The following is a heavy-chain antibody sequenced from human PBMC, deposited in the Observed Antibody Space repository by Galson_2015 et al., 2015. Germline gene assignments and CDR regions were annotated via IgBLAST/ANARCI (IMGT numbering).Heavy chain of an antibody. Sequence: SLRLSCAASGFTFSGHAMRWVRQAPGKGLEWVAIISNDGNTDNYIDSVKGRFTISRDNSKNTLYLQMHSLRPEDTAVYYCAREVSVDSDNDASDIWGQGTMVTV. CDR1: GFTFSGHA. V-gene: IGHV3-30*10. CDR3: AREVSVDSDNDASDI. D-gene: IGHD2-21*02. CDR2: ISNDGNTD. J-gene: IGHJ3*02.